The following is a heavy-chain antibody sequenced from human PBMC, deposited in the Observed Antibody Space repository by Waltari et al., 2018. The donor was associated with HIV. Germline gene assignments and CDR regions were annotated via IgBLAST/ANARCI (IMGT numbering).Heavy chain of an antibody. D-gene: IGHD4-17*01. J-gene: IGHJ3*02. V-gene: IGHV5-51*01. CDR1: GNNFAGYW. CDR3: ARRKGDYRTAFDI. CDR2: IYPGDSDA. Sequence: EEKLVQSGAEVKETGECLKISCKSLGNNFAGYWVGWVRQMPGKGLEWMGVIYPGDSDAVYSPSFQGRVIMSTDSSISTVYLQWSSLRASDTAMYYCARRKGDYRTAFDIWGQGTMVTASS.